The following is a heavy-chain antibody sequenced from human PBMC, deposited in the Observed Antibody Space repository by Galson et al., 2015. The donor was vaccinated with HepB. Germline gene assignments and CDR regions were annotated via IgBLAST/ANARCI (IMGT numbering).Heavy chain of an antibody. D-gene: IGHD4-17*01. CDR2: IKQDGIAK. Sequence: SLRLSCAASGFTFSSYWMTWVRQAPGKGLEWVANIKQDGIAKYYVDSVKGRFSVSRDNAKKSLFLQMKNLTAEDTAVYYCTRGPTVTSGPIQYWSQGTLITVSS. CDR3: TRGPTVTSGPIQY. J-gene: IGHJ1*01. V-gene: IGHV3-7*01. CDR1: GFTFSSYW.